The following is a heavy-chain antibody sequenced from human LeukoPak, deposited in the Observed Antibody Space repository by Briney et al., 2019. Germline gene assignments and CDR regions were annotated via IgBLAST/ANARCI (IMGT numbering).Heavy chain of an antibody. CDR2: ISSSSSYI. CDR1: GFTFSSYS. Sequence: GGSLRLSCAASGFTFSSYSMNWVRQAPGKGLEWVSSISSSSSYIYYADSVKGRFTISRDNAKNSLYLQMNSLRAEDTAVYYCARGGWDILTGYHLDYWGQGTLVTVSS. CDR3: ARGGWDILTGYHLDY. D-gene: IGHD3-9*01. J-gene: IGHJ4*02. V-gene: IGHV3-21*01.